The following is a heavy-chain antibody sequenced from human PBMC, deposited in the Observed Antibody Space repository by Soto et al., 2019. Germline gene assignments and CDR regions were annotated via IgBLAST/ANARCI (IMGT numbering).Heavy chain of an antibody. J-gene: IGHJ4*02. Sequence: QVQLVQSGAEVKKPGSSVKVSCKASGGTFSSYTISWVRQAPGQGLEWMGRIIPIIGIANYAQKFQGRVTSTEDKSTSTAYMEPSSLRSEDTAAYYCARRRREGSQTFDYRGQGSLVSVSA. CDR2: IIPIIGIA. V-gene: IGHV1-69*02. CDR1: GGTFSSYT. D-gene: IGHD1-26*01. CDR3: ARRRREGSQTFDY.